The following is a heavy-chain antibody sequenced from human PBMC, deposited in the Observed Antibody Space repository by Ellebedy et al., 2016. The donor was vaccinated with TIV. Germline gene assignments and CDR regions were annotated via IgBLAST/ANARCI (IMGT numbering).Heavy chain of an antibody. CDR3: ARDGGSYSDFDY. CDR2: INPNSGGT. J-gene: IGHJ4*02. V-gene: IGHV1-2*04. Sequence: AASVKVSCKVSGYTLTELSMHWARQAPGKGLEWMGWINPNSGGTNYAQKFQGWVTMTRDTSISTAYMELSRLRSDDTAVYYCARDGGSYSDFDYWGQGTLVTVSS. CDR1: GYTLTELS. D-gene: IGHD1-26*01.